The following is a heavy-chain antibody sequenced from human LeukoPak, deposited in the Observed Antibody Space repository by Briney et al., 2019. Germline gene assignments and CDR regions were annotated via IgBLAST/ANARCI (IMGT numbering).Heavy chain of an antibody. CDR1: GGSISSSSYY. D-gene: IGHD4-17*01. Sequence: SETLSLTCTVSGGSISSSSYYWGWIRQPPGKGLEWIGSIYYSGSTYYNPSLKSRVTISVDTSKNQFSLKLSSVTAADTAVYYCARPSYYGDEEWGQGTLVTVSS. J-gene: IGHJ4*02. CDR3: ARPSYYGDEE. V-gene: IGHV4-39*07. CDR2: IYYSGST.